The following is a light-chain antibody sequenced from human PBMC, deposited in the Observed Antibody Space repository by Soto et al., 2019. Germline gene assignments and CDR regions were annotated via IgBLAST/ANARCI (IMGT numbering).Light chain of an antibody. CDR3: QSYDSSLRNVI. V-gene: IGLV1-40*01. J-gene: IGLJ2*01. CDR2: GHN. Sequence: QSVLTQPPSVSGAPGQRVTISCSGSYSNIGAGFEVHWYQQVPGTAPKLLVSGHNNRPSGVPDRFFGSKSGTSASLTIIGLQAEDEADYYCQSYDSSLRNVIFGGGTKLTVL. CDR1: YSNIGAGFE.